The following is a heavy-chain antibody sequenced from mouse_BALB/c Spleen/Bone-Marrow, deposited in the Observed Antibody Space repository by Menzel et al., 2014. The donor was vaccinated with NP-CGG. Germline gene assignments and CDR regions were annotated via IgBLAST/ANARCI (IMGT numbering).Heavy chain of an antibody. V-gene: IGHV1S81*02. D-gene: IGHD1-3*01. Sequence: QVQLQQPGAELVKPGASVKLSCKASGYNFISYWIHWVKQRPGQGLEWIGEINPGNGRTNYNEKFKNEATLTIDKSSSTAYMQPSRLTSEDSAVYYCARWGKGYFDVWGAGTTVTVSS. J-gene: IGHJ1*01. CDR1: GYNFISYW. CDR2: INPGNGRT. CDR3: ARWGKGYFDV.